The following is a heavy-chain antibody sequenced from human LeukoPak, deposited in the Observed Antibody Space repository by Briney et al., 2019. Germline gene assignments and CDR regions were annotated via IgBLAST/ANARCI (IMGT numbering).Heavy chain of an antibody. Sequence: GGSLRLSCTASGFSFSAYNMKWVRQAPGKGLEWVSSIRSTGSYIHYADSVKGRFTVSRDNARNSLYLEMNSLRAEDTAVYYCARDSDFWSGFMDDWGKGTTVTVSS. D-gene: IGHD3-3*01. J-gene: IGHJ6*03. V-gene: IGHV3-21*06. CDR2: IRSTGSYI. CDR1: GFSFSAYN. CDR3: ARDSDFWSGFMDD.